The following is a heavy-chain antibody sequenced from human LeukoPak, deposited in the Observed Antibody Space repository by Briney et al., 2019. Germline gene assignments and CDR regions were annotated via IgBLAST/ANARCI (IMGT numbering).Heavy chain of an antibody. Sequence: SVKVSCKASGGTFSSYAISWVRQAPGQGLEWMGRIIPILGIANYAQKFRGRVTITADKSTSTAYMELSSLRSEDTAVYYCASGGYSTDWGQGTLVTVSS. D-gene: IGHD6-13*01. CDR3: ASGGYSTD. J-gene: IGHJ4*02. CDR2: IIPILGIA. CDR1: GGTFSSYA. V-gene: IGHV1-69*04.